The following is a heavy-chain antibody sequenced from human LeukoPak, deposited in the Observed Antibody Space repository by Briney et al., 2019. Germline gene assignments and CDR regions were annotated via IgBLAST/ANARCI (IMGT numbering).Heavy chain of an antibody. D-gene: IGHD5-18*01. CDR3: ARPGYSYGRYFDY. J-gene: IGHJ4*02. V-gene: IGHV3-74*01. Sequence: PGGSLRLSCAASGFTFSSYWMRWVRQAPGKGLVWVSRINSDGSSTSYADSVKGRFTISRDNAKNTLYLQMNSLRAEDTAVYYCARPGYSYGRYFDYWGQGTLVTVSS. CDR2: INSDGSST. CDR1: GFTFSSYW.